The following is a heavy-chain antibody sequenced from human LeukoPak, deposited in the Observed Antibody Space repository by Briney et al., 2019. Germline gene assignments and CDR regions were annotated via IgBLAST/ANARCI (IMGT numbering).Heavy chain of an antibody. CDR3: ATSIAQWYGA. Sequence: ASVKVSCKASGYTFSTYYIHWVRQAPGQGLEWMGWIKADSGERKFAEKFQDRVTMTTDRSISTVYMEVSSLRSDDTAVFYCATSIAQWYGAWGQGTLVTVSS. CDR2: IKADSGER. CDR1: GYTFSTYY. V-gene: IGHV1-2*02. J-gene: IGHJ4*02. D-gene: IGHD3-10*01.